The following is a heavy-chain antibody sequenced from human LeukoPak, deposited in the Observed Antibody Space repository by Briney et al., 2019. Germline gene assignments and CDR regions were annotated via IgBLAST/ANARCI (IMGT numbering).Heavy chain of an antibody. V-gene: IGHV4-61*02. J-gene: IGHJ4*02. CDR2: IYTSGST. Sequence: SETLSLTCTVSGASISSGDYYWNWIRQPAGKGLEWIGRIYTSGSTNYNPSLKSRVTISIDTSKTQFSLKLTSVTAADTALYYCLRTYYDTKEPWGWGQGTLVTVSS. CDR1: GASISSGDYY. CDR3: LRTYYDTKEPWG. D-gene: IGHD3-22*01.